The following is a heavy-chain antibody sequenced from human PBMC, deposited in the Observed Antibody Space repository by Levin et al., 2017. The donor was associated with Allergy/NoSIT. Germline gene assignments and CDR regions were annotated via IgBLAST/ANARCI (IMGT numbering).Heavy chain of an antibody. V-gene: IGHV4-59*01. J-gene: IGHJ4*02. CDR3: ARGRYYYDSSGYYYFDY. CDR1: GGSISSYY. CDR2: IYYSGST. D-gene: IGHD3-22*01. Sequence: SETLSLTCTVSGGSISSYYWSWIRQPPGKGLEWIGYIYYSGSTNYNPSLKSRFPISVDTSKNQFSLKLSSVTAADTAVYYCARGRYYYDSSGYYYFDYWGQGTLVTVSS.